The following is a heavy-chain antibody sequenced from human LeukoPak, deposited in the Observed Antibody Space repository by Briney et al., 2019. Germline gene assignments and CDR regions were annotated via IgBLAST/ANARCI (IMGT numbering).Heavy chain of an antibody. CDR3: ARAPYDSSGYYRDY. Sequence: XXAXXXTFTSYGXSWVRQAPGQGLEWMGWISAYNGNTNYAQKLQGRVTMTTDTSTSTAYMELRSLRSDDTAVYYCARAPYDSSGYYRDYWGQGTLVTVSS. V-gene: IGHV1-18*01. D-gene: IGHD3-22*01. J-gene: IGHJ4*02. CDR2: ISAYNGNT. CDR1: XXTFTSYG.